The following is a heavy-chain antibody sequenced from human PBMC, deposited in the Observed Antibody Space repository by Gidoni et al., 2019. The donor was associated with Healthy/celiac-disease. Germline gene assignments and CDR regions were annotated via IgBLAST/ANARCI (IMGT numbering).Heavy chain of an antibody. D-gene: IGHD3-22*01. CDR1: GDSISSYY. CDR3: ARESYYYDSSDAFDI. J-gene: IGHJ3*02. V-gene: IGHV4-59*01. Sequence: QVQLQESGPGLVKPSETLSRTCTVAGDSISSYYWIWIRQPPGKGLEWIGYIYYSGSPNYNPSLKSRVTISVDTSKNQFSLKLSSVPAADTAVYYCARESYYYDSSDAFDIWGQGTMVTVSS. CDR2: IYYSGSP.